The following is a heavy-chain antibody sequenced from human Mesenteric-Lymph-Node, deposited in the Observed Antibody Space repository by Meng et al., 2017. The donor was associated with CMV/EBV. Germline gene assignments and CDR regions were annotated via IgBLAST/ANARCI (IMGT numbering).Heavy chain of an antibody. CDR2: IYSDDST. CDR1: GFNY. Sequence: GGSLRLSCAASGFNYISWVRQAPGKGLEWISIIYSDDSTFYADSVKGRFTISRDNSKKTVYLQMNSLRAEDTAVYYCARVLTVIRGSYFFDSWGQGTLVTVSS. D-gene: IGHD2/OR15-2a*01. CDR3: ARVLTVIRGSYFFDS. V-gene: IGHV3-53*01. J-gene: IGHJ4*02.